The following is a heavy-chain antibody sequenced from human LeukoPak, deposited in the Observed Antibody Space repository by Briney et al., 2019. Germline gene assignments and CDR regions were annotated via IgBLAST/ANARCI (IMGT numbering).Heavy chain of an antibody. D-gene: IGHD6-13*01. CDR2: IYYSGST. CDR1: GGSISSSSYY. Sequence: SETLSLTCTVSGGSISSSSYYWGWIRQPPGKGLVWIGSIYYSGSTYYNPSLKSRVTISVDTSKNQFSLKLSSVTAADTAVYYCAISSSWYFHYYYYMDVWGKGTTVTVSS. J-gene: IGHJ6*03. V-gene: IGHV4-39*07. CDR3: AISSSWYFHYYYYMDV.